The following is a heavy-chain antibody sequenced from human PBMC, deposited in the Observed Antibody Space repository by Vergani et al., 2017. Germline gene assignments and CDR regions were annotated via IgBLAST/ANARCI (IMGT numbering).Heavy chain of an antibody. V-gene: IGHV2-5*02. Sequence: QITLKESGPTLVKPTQTLTLTCTFSGFSLSTSGVGVGWIRQPPGKALEWLALIYWDDDKRYSPSLKSRITITKDTSKIQVVLTMTNMDPVDTATYYCAHRHRGGAFDYWGQGTLVTVSS. CDR2: IYWDDDK. J-gene: IGHJ4*02. CDR1: GFSLSTSGVG. D-gene: IGHD3-16*01. CDR3: AHRHRGGAFDY.